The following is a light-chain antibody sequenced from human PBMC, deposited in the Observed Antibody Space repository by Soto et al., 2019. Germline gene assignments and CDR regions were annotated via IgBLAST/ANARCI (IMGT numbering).Light chain of an antibody. CDR3: QQYNNCLTWT. CDR2: GAS. Sequence: EIVMTQSPATLSVSPGERATLSCRASQSVSSNLAWYQQKPGQAPRLLIYGASTRATGIPARFSGSGSGTEFTLTISSLQSEDVAVYYCQQYNNCLTWTFGQGTKVEIK. J-gene: IGKJ1*01. V-gene: IGKV3-15*01. CDR1: QSVSSN.